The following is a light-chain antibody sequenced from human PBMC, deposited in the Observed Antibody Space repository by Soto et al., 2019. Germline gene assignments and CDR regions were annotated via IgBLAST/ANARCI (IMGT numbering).Light chain of an antibody. V-gene: IGLV1-40*01. CDR2: ANT. CDR3: CSYAGLYSYV. Sequence: QSVLTQPPSVSGAPGQRVTISCTGSSSNIGAAYDVHWYQQLPGTAPKLLIYANTNRPSGVPGRFSGSKSGNTASLTISGLQAEDEADSYCCSYAGLYSYVFGSGTKVTVL. CDR1: SSNIGAAYD. J-gene: IGLJ1*01.